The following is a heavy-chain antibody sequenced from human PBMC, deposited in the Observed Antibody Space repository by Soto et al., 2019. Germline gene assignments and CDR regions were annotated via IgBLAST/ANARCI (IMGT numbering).Heavy chain of an antibody. CDR2: IYYSGSS. Sequence: SETLSLTCTVSGGSISSGDYYWSWIRQPPGKGLEWIGYIYYSGSSYYNPSLKSRVTISVDTSKNQFSLKVTSVTAADTAVYFCARVAYYGRSFDIRGQGTMVTVSS. CDR3: ARVAYYGRSFDI. CDR1: GGSISSGDYY. V-gene: IGHV4-30-4*01. J-gene: IGHJ3*02. D-gene: IGHD1-26*01.